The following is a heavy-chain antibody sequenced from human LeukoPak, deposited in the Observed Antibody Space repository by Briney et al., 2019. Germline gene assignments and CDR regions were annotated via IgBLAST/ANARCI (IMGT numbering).Heavy chain of an antibody. J-gene: IGHJ4*02. CDR2: ISYDGSNK. V-gene: IGHV3-30-3*01. Sequence: GGSLRLSCAASGFTFSSYAMHWVRQAPGKGLEWVAVISYDGSNKYYADSVKGRFTISRDNSKDTLYLQMNSLRAEDTAVYYCAREPQRCSSTSCYTGDLDYWGQGTLVTVSS. CDR1: GFTFSSYA. CDR3: AREPQRCSSTSCYTGDLDY. D-gene: IGHD2-2*02.